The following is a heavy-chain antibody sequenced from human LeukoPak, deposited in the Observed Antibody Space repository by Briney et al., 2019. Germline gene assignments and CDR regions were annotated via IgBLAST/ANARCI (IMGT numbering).Heavy chain of an antibody. CDR2: IYYSGST. D-gene: IGHD7-27*01. CDR1: GGSISSSSYY. J-gene: IGHJ3*02. CDR3: ARGWVTGDQDAFDI. V-gene: IGHV4-39*07. Sequence: PSETLSLTCTVSGGSISSSSYYWGWIRQPPGKGLEWIGSIYYSGSTYYNPSLKSRVTISVDTSKNQFSLKLSSVTAADTAVYYCARGWVTGDQDAFDIWGQGTMVTVSS.